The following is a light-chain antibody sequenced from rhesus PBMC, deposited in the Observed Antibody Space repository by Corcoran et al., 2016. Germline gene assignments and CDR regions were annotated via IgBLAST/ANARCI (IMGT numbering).Light chain of an antibody. J-gene: IGKJ3*01. V-gene: IGKV1-33*02. Sequence: DIQMTQFPSSLSASVGDRVTITCRASQVISNDLAWYQQKTGEAPKLLIYGASSLQRGIPSRFSGRGAWTDFTLTISGLQSEDFATYYCHHYYSTPFTFGPGTKLDIK. CDR3: HHYYSTPFT. CDR2: GAS. CDR1: QVISND.